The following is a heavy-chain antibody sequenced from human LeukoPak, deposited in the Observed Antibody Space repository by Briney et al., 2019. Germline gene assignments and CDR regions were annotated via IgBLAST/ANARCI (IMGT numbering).Heavy chain of an antibody. CDR1: GGSISSYY. CDR3: AKGPRALEHSTHRFDY. CDR2: IYYSGST. J-gene: IGHJ4*02. Sequence: SETLSLTCTVSGGSISSYYWSWIRQPPGKGLEWIGYIYYSGSTNYNPSLKSRVTISVDTSKNQFSLKLSSVTAADTAVYYCAKGPRALEHSTHRFDYWGRGTLVTVSS. V-gene: IGHV4-59*01. D-gene: IGHD1/OR15-1a*01.